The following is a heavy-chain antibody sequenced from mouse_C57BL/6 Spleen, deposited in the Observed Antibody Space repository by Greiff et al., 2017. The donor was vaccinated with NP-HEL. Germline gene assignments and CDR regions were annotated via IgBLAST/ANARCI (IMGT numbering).Heavy chain of an antibody. Sequence: QVQLQQSGAELVMPGASVKLSCKASGYTFTSYWMHWVKQRPGQGLEWIGEIDPSDSYTNYNQKFKGKSTLTVDKSSSTAYMQLSSLTSEDSAVEYCARRKSGYGNYGGFAYWGKGTLVTVSA. CDR2: IDPSDSYT. D-gene: IGHD2-1*01. V-gene: IGHV1-69*01. J-gene: IGHJ3*01. CDR3: ARRKSGYGNYGGFAY. CDR1: GYTFTSYW.